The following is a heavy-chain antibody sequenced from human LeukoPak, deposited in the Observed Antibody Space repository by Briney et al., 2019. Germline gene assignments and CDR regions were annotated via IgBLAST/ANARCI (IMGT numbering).Heavy chain of an antibody. D-gene: IGHD3-22*01. Sequence: GGSLRLSCAASGFTVISNYMSWVRQAPGKGLEWVSVNYSGGSTYYADSVKGRFTISRDNSKNTLYLQMNSLRAGDTAVYYCARGGGVVALQRWGQGTLVTVSS. CDR1: GFTVISNY. CDR3: ARGGGVVALQR. J-gene: IGHJ1*01. CDR2: NYSGGST. V-gene: IGHV3-66*01.